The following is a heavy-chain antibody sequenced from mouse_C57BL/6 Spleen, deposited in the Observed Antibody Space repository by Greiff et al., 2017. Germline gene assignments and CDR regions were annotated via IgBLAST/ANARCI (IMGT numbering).Heavy chain of an antibody. CDR3: ARSGTGFDY. CDR2: IDPSDSYT. V-gene: IGHV1-69*01. CDR1: GYTFTSYW. Sequence: QVQLQQPGAELVMPGASVKLSCKASGYTFTSYWMHWVKQRPGQGLEWIGEIDPSDSYTNYNQKFKGKSTLTVDKSSSTAYMQLSSLTSEDSAVYYCARSGTGFDYWGQGTLVTVSA. J-gene: IGHJ3*01. D-gene: IGHD4-1*01.